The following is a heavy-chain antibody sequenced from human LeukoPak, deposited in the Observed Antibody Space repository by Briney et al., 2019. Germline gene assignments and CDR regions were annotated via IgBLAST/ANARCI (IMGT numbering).Heavy chain of an antibody. V-gene: IGHV1-2*04. CDR2: INPNSGGT. CDR3: AVGFYDSSGYSDY. D-gene: IGHD3-22*01. J-gene: IGHJ4*02. Sequence: ASVKVSCKASGYTFTVYYMHWVRQAPGQGLEWMGWINPNSGGTNYAQKFQGWVTMTRNTSISTAYMELSSLRSEDTAVYYCAVGFYDSSGYSDYWGQGTLVTVSS. CDR1: GYTFTVYY.